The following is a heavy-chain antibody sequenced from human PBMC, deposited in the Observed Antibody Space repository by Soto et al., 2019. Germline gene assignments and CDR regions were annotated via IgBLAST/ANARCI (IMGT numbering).Heavy chain of an antibody. V-gene: IGHV3-9*01. J-gene: IGHJ4*02. CDR2: ISWNSGSI. CDR3: AKGIRAGITDLFDY. CDR1: GFTFDDYA. Sequence: EVQLVESGGGLVQPGRSLRLSCAASGFTFDDYAMHWVRQAPGKGLEWVSGISWNSGSIGYADSVKGRFTISRDNAKNSLYLQMNSLRAEDTALYYCAKGIRAGITDLFDYWGQGTLVTVSS. D-gene: IGHD3-10*01.